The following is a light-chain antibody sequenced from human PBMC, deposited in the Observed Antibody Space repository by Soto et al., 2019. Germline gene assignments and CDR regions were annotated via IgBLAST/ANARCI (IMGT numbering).Light chain of an antibody. CDR2: DAS. CDR1: QSVSSY. Sequence: EIVLTQSPATLSLSPGERATLSCMASQSVSSYLAWYQQKPGQAPRLLIYDASNRAAGIPARFSGSGSGTGFTLTISRLEPEDFAVYYCQQRSNWPPGYTFGQGTKLEIK. J-gene: IGKJ2*01. CDR3: QQRSNWPPGYT. V-gene: IGKV3-11*01.